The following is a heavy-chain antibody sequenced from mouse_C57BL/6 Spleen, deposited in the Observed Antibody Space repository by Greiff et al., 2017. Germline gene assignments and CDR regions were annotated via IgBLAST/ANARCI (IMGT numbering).Heavy chain of an antibody. CDR2: ISGGGGTP. V-gene: IGHV5-9*01. CDR1: GFTFSSYT. J-gene: IGHJ4*01. CDR3: ARLDYYAMDY. Sequence: EVHLVESGGGLVKPGGSLKLSCAASGFTFSSYTMPWVRQPPEKRLAWVATISGGGGTPYYPANAKNTLYLKMSSLRSEDTALYYCARLDYYAMDYWGQGTSVTVSS.